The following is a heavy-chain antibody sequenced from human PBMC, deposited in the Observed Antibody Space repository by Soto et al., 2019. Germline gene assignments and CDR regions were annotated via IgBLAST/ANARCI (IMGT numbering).Heavy chain of an antibody. V-gene: IGHV3-64*01. CDR1: GFTFSYYA. CDR2: ISSNGGGT. J-gene: IGHJ4*02. CDR3: AREGYCSSTSCYSFDY. Sequence: GGSLRLSCAASGFTFSYYAMHWVRQAPGKGLEYVSAISSNGGGTYYANSVKGRFTISRDNSKNTLYLQMGSLRAEDMAVYYCAREGYCSSTSCYSFDYWGQGTLVTVSS. D-gene: IGHD2-2*01.